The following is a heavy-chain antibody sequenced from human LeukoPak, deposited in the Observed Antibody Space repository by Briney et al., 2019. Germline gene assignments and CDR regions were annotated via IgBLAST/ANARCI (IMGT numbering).Heavy chain of an antibody. CDR3: ARLGRADSGYYVAYDI. D-gene: IGHD3-22*01. CDR1: GDSIISYY. J-gene: IGHJ3*02. Sequence: TSETLSLTCIVSGDSIISYYWSWIRQPPGKGLEWIGYIYYNGTTNYNPSLKSRVTMSVDTSRTQFSLKLSSVTAADTAFYYCARLGRADSGYYVAYDIWGQGTMVTVSS. V-gene: IGHV4-59*08. CDR2: IYYNGTT.